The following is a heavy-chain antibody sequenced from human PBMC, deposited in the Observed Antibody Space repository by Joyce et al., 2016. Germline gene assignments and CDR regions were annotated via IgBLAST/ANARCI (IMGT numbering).Heavy chain of an antibody. V-gene: IGHV4-34*01. CDR3: ASLFPFDY. J-gene: IGHJ4*02. CDR2: INYGGST. Sequence: QVQIQQWGAGLVKPSETLSLTCAVYGDSFRGHYWSWIRQSPGKGLEWIGDINYGGSTTYNPSLKSRVTMSVDTSKNQISLRLTSVTVADTAIYYCASLFPFDYRGQGTLVTVSS. CDR1: GDSFRGHY.